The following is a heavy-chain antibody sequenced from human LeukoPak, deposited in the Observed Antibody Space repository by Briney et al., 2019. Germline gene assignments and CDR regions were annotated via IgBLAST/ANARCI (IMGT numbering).Heavy chain of an antibody. V-gene: IGHV1-69*13. CDR2: ILPIFGTA. Sequence: ASVKVSCKASVGTFSSYAISWVRQAPGQGLAWMGGILPIFGTANYAQKFQDRVTLTADESTSTAYMELSSLRSEDTAVYYCASGYYDSSGYYYYFDYWGQGTLVTVSS. D-gene: IGHD3-22*01. J-gene: IGHJ4*02. CDR3: ASGYYDSSGYYYYFDY. CDR1: VGTFSSYA.